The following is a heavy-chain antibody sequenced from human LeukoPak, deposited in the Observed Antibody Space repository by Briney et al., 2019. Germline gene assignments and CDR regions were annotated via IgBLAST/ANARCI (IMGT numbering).Heavy chain of an antibody. J-gene: IGHJ4*02. CDR1: GFTFSSYS. V-gene: IGHV3-48*01. Sequence: GGSLRLSCAASGFTFSSYSMNWVRQAPGKGLEWVSSISSSSSTIYYADSVKGRFTISRDNAENSLYLQMNSLRAEDTAVYYCATLVMTAMVDYWGQGTLVTVSS. CDR2: ISSSSSTI. CDR3: ATLVMTAMVDY. D-gene: IGHD2-21*02.